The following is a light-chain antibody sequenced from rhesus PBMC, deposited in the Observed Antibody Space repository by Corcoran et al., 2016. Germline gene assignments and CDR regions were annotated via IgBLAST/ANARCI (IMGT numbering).Light chain of an antibody. Sequence: QSALTQPRSVSKSLGQSVTISCTGTSNDVGGYNDVSWYQQHSGTAPRHLIYDVSKRPSGVSDRFSGSKSGNPASLTISGLPAEDEADYYCCSYRSVSTDIFGAGTRLTVL. CDR2: DVS. V-gene: IGLV2S9*01. CDR1: SNDVGGYND. CDR3: CSYRSVSTDI. J-gene: IGLJ1*01.